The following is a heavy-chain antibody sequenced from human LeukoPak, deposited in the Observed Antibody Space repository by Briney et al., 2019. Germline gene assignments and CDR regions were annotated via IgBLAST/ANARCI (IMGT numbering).Heavy chain of an antibody. V-gene: IGHV3-15*01. CDR1: GFTFSNAW. CDR3: TTDGVGIEGATFDY. J-gene: IGHJ4*02. Sequence: GGSLRLSCAASGFTFSNAWMTWVRQAPGKGLEWVGRIKAKPHGGTTDYAAPVKGRFTISRDDSKNTLYLQMNSLKTEDTAVYYCTTDGVGIEGATFDYWGQGILVTVSS. D-gene: IGHD1-26*01. CDR2: IKAKPHGGTT.